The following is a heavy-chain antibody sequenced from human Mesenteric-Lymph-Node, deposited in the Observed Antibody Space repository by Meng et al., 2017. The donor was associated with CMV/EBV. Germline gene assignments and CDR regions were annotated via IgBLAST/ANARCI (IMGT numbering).Heavy chain of an antibody. D-gene: IGHD6-6*01. CDR1: GFTFSSYA. CDR3: AKDSSSSNSYYGMDV. Sequence: GESLKISCAASGFTFSSYAMSWVRQAPGKGLEWVSAITDSGGITYYVDSVKGRFTISRDNSKNTLYLQMNSLRAEDTAVYYCAKDSSSSNSYYGMDVWGQGTTVTVSS. CDR2: ITDSGGIT. J-gene: IGHJ6*02. V-gene: IGHV3-23*01.